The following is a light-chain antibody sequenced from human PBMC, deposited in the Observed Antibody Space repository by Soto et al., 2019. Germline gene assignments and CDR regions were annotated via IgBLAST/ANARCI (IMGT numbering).Light chain of an antibody. CDR3: SSYTTSSTRV. V-gene: IGLV2-14*03. CDR2: EVS. Sequence: QSVLAQPASVSGSPGQSITISCTGTSSDVGAYDFVSWYQQHPDKAPKLMTYEVSNRPSGVSYRFSGSKSVNTATLTISGLQAEDEADYYCSSYTTSSTRVFGTGTKLTVL. CDR1: SSDVGAYDF. J-gene: IGLJ1*01.